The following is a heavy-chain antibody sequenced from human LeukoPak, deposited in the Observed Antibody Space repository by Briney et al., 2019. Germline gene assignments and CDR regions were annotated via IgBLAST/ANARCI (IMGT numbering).Heavy chain of an antibody. CDR1: GGSFSGYY. CDR2: INHSGST. V-gene: IGHV4-34*01. J-gene: IGHJ1*01. Sequence: KPSETLSLTCAVYGGSFSGYYWSWIRQPPGKGLEWIGEINHSGSTNYNPSLKSRVTISVDTSKNQFSLKLSSVTAADTAVYYCACTGTTGIIYPKYFQHWGQGTLVTVSS. D-gene: IGHD1-1*01. CDR3: ACTGTTGIIYPKYFQH.